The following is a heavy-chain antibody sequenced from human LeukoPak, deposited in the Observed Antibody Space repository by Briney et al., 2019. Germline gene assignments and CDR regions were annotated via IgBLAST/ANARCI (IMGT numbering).Heavy chain of an antibody. D-gene: IGHD4-17*01. CDR3: ARDHLSTVTTGYMDV. CDR2: IIPIFGTA. J-gene: IGHJ6*03. Sequence: ASVKVSCKTSGYTFTGYYMHWVRQAPGQGLEWMGGIIPIFGTANYAQKFQGRVTITADKSTSTAYMELSSLRSEDTAVYYCARDHLSTVTTGYMDVWGKGTTVTVSS. V-gene: IGHV1-69*06. CDR1: GYTFTGYY.